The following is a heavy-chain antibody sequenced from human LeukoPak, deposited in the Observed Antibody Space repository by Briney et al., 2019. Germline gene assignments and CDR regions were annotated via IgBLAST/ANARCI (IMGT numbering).Heavy chain of an antibody. CDR2: IYTSGST. D-gene: IGHD3-3*01. CDR3: ARSKITIFGVVADFDY. CDR1: GGSISSYY. Sequence: SETLSLTCTVSGGSISSYYWSWIRQPPGKGLEWIGRIYTSGSTNYNPSLKSRVTMSVDTSKNQFSLKLSSVTAADTAVYYCARSKITIFGVVADFDYWGQGTLVTVSS. J-gene: IGHJ4*02. V-gene: IGHV4-4*07.